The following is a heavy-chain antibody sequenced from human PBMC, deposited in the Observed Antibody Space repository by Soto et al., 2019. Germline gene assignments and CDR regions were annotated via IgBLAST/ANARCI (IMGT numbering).Heavy chain of an antibody. CDR1: GYTFTNYD. Sequence: QVQLVQSGAEVKKPGASVKVSCKASGYTFTNYDINWVRQTTGQGLEWMGWMSPKSGNTSYAQQFQGRVTMTRDTSISTAYMELSSLKSEDTAVYFCTRGPPNWGFDYWGQGILVTVSS. CDR3: TRGPPNWGFDY. CDR2: MSPKSGNT. D-gene: IGHD7-27*01. J-gene: IGHJ4*02. V-gene: IGHV1-8*01.